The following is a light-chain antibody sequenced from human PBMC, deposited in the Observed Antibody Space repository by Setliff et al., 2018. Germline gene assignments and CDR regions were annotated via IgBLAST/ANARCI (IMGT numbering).Light chain of an antibody. Sequence: QSALAQPPSASGSPGQSVTISCTGTSNDVWGHNYVSWYQQHPGKAPQLIIYDVTKRPSGVPDRFSGSKSGNTASLTVSGLQAEDEADYYCSSYADSNNFVFGTGTKVTVL. V-gene: IGLV2-8*01. CDR1: SNDVWGHNY. CDR3: SSYADSNNFV. J-gene: IGLJ1*01. CDR2: DVT.